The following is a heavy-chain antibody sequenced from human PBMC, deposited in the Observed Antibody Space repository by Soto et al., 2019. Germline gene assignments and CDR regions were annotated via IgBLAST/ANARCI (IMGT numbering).Heavy chain of an antibody. Sequence: QLQLQESGPGLVKPSETLSLTCTVSGGSISSSSYYWGWIRQPPGKGLEWIGSIYYSGSTYYNPSLKSRVTISVDTSKNQFSLKLSSVTAADTAVYYCARQSWSWNDEADYWGQGTLVTVSS. CDR1: GGSISSSSYY. J-gene: IGHJ4*02. D-gene: IGHD1-1*01. CDR3: ARQSWSWNDEADY. V-gene: IGHV4-39*01. CDR2: IYYSGST.